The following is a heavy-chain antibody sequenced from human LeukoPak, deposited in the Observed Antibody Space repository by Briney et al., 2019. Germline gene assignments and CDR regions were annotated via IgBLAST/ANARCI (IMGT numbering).Heavy chain of an antibody. Sequence: GSLRLPCATSGFTFSDHYMDWVRQAPGKGLEWVARTRTKAKDYTTEYAASVKGRFTVSRDESMHSLYLQMNSLKTEDTAVYYCARGPTVTFNYHYGMDVWGQGTTVTVSS. CDR2: TRTKAKDYTT. D-gene: IGHD4-17*01. CDR3: ARGPTVTFNYHYGMDV. V-gene: IGHV3-72*01. CDR1: GFTFSDHY. J-gene: IGHJ6*02.